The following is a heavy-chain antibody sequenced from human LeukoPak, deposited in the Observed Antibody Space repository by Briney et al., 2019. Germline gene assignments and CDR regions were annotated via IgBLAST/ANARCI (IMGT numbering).Heavy chain of an antibody. CDR2: INAGNGNT. CDR1: GYTFTSYA. CDR3: ARGFFGGYYFDY. Sequence: ASVKVSCKASGYTFTSYAMHWVRQAPGQRLEWMGWINAGNGNTKYSQKFQGRVTITADESTSTAYMELSSLRSEDTAVYYCARGFFGGYYFDYWGQGTLVTVSS. D-gene: IGHD6-25*01. V-gene: IGHV1-3*01. J-gene: IGHJ4*02.